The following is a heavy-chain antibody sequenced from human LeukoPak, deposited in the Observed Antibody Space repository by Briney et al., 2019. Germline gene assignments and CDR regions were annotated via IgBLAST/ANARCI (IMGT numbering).Heavy chain of an antibody. CDR1: GGSISSYC. V-gene: IGHV4-59*01. CDR2: IYYSGST. CDR3: ARGVRVYDILTGLPDY. Sequence: SETLSLTCTVSGGSISSYCWSWIRQPPGKGLEWIGYIYYSGSTNYNPSLKSRVTISVDTSKNQFSLKLNSVTAADTAVYYCARGVRVYDILTGLPDYWGQGTLVTVSS. J-gene: IGHJ4*02. D-gene: IGHD3-9*01.